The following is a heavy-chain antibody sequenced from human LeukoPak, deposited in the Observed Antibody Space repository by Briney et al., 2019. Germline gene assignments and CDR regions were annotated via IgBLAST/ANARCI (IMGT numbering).Heavy chain of an antibody. CDR1: GFTVSSKY. Sequence: GGSLRLSCAASGFTVSSKYMTWVRQAPGKGLEWVSLIYSAGSTYYADSVKGRFTISRDNSKNTLYLQMNSLRAEDTAVYYCARDLGDTAMVGFDYWGQGTLVTVSS. D-gene: IGHD5-18*01. CDR2: IYSAGST. J-gene: IGHJ4*02. V-gene: IGHV3-53*05. CDR3: ARDLGDTAMVGFDY.